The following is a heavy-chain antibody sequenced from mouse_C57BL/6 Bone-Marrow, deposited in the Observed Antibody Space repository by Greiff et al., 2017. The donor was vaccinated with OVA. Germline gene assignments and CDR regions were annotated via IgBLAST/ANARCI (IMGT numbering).Heavy chain of an antibody. V-gene: IGHV1-69*01. Sequence: QVQLQQPGAELVMPGASVKLSCKASGYTFTSYWMHWVKQRPGQGLEWIGEIDPSDSYTNYNQKFKGKSTLTVDKSSSTAYMQLSSLTSEDSSVYYCARRYDSSYWWYFDVWGTGTTVTVSS. D-gene: IGHD1-1*01. CDR3: ARRYDSSYWWYFDV. J-gene: IGHJ1*03. CDR1: GYTFTSYW. CDR2: IDPSDSYT.